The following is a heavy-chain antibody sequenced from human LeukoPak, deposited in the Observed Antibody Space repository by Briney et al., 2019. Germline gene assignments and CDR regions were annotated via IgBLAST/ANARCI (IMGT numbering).Heavy chain of an antibody. Sequence: ASVEVSCKASGYTLTSYAISWVRQAPGQGLEWMGWISAYNGYTNYAQNLQGRVTMTTDTSTSTAYMELTSLRSDDTAVYYCARALARDVYNINWFDPWGQGTLVTVSS. CDR2: ISAYNGYT. V-gene: IGHV1-18*01. CDR3: ARALARDVYNINWFDP. D-gene: IGHD5-24*01. J-gene: IGHJ5*02. CDR1: GYTLTSYA.